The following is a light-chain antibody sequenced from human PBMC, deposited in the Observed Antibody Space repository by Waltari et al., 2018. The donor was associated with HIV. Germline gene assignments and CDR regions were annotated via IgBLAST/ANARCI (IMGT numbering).Light chain of an antibody. CDR2: GNT. CDR3: LSYDSSLSGWV. CDR1: SSNLGAHYD. J-gene: IGLJ3*02. V-gene: IGLV1-40*01. Sequence: QSVLTQPPSVSGAPGQRVTISCTGSSSNLGAHYDVHWYQHLPGTAPKLLIYGNTNRPSGVPDRFSGSKSGTSASLALTGLQADDEGDYYCLSYDSSLSGWVFGGGTRLTVL.